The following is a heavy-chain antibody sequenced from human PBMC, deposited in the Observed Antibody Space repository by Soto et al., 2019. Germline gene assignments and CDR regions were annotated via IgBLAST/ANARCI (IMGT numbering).Heavy chain of an antibody. D-gene: IGHD6-19*01. V-gene: IGHV3-48*02. J-gene: IGHJ5*02. CDR1: GFTSSSYS. Sequence: XGSLRPCCAASGFTSSSYSMNWVRPAPGKGLEWISYISSHSSTLYYADSVKGRFTISRDNAGTSLYVHMNSLRDEDTAVYYCVRDGSGNLYVNWFDHWGQGTLVTVSS. CDR2: ISSHSSTL. CDR3: VRDGSGNLYVNWFDH.